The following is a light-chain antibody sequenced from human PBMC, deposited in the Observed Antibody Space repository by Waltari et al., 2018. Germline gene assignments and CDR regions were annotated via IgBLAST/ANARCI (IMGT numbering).Light chain of an antibody. J-gene: IGKJ1*01. CDR2: WAS. CDR1: QSVLYSTNNKNY. CDR3: QQYYTTPRT. V-gene: IGKV4-1*01. Sequence: DIVMTQSPDSLAVSLGERATINCKSSQSVLYSTNNKNYLAWFQQKPGQPPKMLMYWASTRESGVPDRFSGSGSGTDFTLTISSLQAEDAAVYYCQQYYTTPRTFGQGTKVEIK.